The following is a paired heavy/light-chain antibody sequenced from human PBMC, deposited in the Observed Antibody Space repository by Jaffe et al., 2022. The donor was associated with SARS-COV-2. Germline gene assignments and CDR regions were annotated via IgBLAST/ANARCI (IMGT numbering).Heavy chain of an antibody. CDR1: GGSISSGSYF. J-gene: IGHJ4*02. D-gene: IGHD3-16*01. CDR2: FFYSGST. CDR3: VRHLDVGDFDY. V-gene: IGHV4-39*01. Sequence: QLQLQESGPGLVKPSETLSLTCTVSGGSISSGSYFWGWIRQPPGKGLDWIGSFFYSGSTHYNPSLKSRVTIFGDTSKNQFSLKLSSVTAADTAVYYCVRHLDVGDFDYWGQGTLVTVSS.
Light chain of an antibody. J-gene: IGLJ3*02. CDR2: RNN. V-gene: IGLV10-54*04. CDR3: SAWDSSLSTWV. Sequence: QAGLTQPPSMSKDLRQTATLTCTGNSNNVGNQGAAWLQQHQGHPPKLLSYRNNNRPSGISERFSASRSGNTASLTITGLQPEDEADYYCSAWDSSLSTWVFGGGTKLTVL. CDR1: SNNVGNQG.